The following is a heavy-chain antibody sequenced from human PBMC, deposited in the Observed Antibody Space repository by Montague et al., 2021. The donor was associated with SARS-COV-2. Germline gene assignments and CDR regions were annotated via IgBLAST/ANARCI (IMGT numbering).Heavy chain of an antibody. CDR2: IYYSGSVTT. Sequence: SETLSLTCSVSGGSINNNYWGWVRQSPGKGLEWIGYIYYSGSVTTSYNPSLKSRVSISVDTSENQFSLKLTSVTAADTAVYYCARRGGGEVFARFMYWYFDVWSRGSLVTVSS. CDR3: ARRGGGEVFARFMYWYFDV. V-gene: IGHV4-59*13. D-gene: IGHD2-21*01. J-gene: IGHJ2*01. CDR1: GGSINNNY.